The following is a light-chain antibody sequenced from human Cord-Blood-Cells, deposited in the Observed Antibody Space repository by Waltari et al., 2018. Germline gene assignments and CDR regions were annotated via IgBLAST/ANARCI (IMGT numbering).Light chain of an antibody. CDR3: QQSYSTPFT. J-gene: IGKJ3*01. Sequence: TITCRASQSISSYLNWYQQKPGKAPKLLIYAASSLQSGVPSRFSGSGSGTDFTLTISSLQPEDFATYYCQQSYSTPFTFGPGTKVDIK. V-gene: IGKV1-39*01. CDR2: AAS. CDR1: QSISSY.